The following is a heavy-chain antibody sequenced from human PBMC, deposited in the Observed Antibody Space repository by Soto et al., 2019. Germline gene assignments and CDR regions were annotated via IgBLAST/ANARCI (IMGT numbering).Heavy chain of an antibody. V-gene: IGHV3-7*01. Sequence: GGSLRLSCAASGFTFSSYWMSWVRQAPGKGLEWVANIKQDGSEKYYVDSVKGRFTISRDNAKNSLYLQMNSLRAEDTAVYYCARRLGEQQLVRYYYYYYMDVWGKGTTVTVSS. CDR2: IKQDGSEK. CDR1: GFTFSSYW. D-gene: IGHD6-13*01. CDR3: ARRLGEQQLVRYYYYYYMDV. J-gene: IGHJ6*03.